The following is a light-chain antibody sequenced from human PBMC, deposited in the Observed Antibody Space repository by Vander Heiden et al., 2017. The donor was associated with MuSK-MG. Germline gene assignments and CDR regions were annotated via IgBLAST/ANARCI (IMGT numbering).Light chain of an antibody. CDR3: QHTDSTPIT. CDR2: LAS. J-gene: IGKJ5*01. V-gene: IGKV1-39*01. CDR1: QSIDNH. Sequence: DIQMTQSPSSLSASVGDRVTITCRASQSIDNHLNWYQQKPGKAPKLLIYLASTLQSGVLSRFSGSGAGTDFTLTISRLQPEDFATYYCQHTDSTPITFGQGTQVDTK.